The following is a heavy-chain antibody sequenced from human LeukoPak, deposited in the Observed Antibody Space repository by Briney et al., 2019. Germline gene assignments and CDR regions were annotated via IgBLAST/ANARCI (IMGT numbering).Heavy chain of an antibody. CDR3: ASLGIAAADHPFDY. J-gene: IGHJ4*02. CDR2: IYSGGST. CDR1: GFTVSSNY. V-gene: IGHV3-66*01. D-gene: IGHD6-13*01. Sequence: PGGSLRLSCAASGFTVSSNYMSWVRQAPGKGLEWVSVIYSGGSTYYADSVKGRFTISRDNAKNSLYLQMNSLRAEDTAVYYCASLGIAAADHPFDYWGQGTLVTVSS.